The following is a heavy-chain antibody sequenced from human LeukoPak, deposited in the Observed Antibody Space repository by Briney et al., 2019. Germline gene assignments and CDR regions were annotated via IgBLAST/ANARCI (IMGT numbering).Heavy chain of an antibody. V-gene: IGHV5-51*01. CDR1: GYTFITYW. D-gene: IGHD3-22*01. J-gene: IGHJ4*02. CDR3: ARALDYDSSGYYSRHFDY. Sequence: LGESLKISCKGSGYTFITYWIGCVRQMPGKGLEWMGIIYPGDSDTTYSPSFQGQVTISADKSISTAYLQWSSLKASDTAMYYCARALDYDSSGYYSRHFDYWGQGTLVTVSS. CDR2: IYPGDSDT.